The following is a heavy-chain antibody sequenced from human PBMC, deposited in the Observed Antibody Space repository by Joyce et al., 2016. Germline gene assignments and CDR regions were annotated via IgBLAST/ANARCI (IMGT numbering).Heavy chain of an antibody. Sequence: QVQLVESGGGVVQPGRSLRLSCAASGLTLSNYGVHWGGQAPGKGLEWVAVISYDGIYKYYADSVKGRFTISRGNSKNTVFLEMNSLRTEDTAVYYCAKILTATYSSGWFLDYWGQGTLVTVSS. V-gene: IGHV3-30*18. CDR1: GLTLSNYG. CDR3: AKILTATYSSGWFLDY. D-gene: IGHD6-25*01. J-gene: IGHJ4*02. CDR2: ISYDGIYK.